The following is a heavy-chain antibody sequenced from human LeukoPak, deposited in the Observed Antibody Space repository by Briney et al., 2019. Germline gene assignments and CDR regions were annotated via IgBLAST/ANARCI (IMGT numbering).Heavy chain of an antibody. CDR1: GFTFDDYA. CDR3: AKVRDSGYSSGAFDY. V-gene: IGHV3-9*01. Sequence: GGSLRLSCAASGFTFDDYAMHWVRQAPGQGLKCVSGISWNSGSIGYADSVKGRFTISRDNAKNSLYLQMNSLRAEDTALYYCAKVRDSGYSSGAFDYWGQGTLVTVSS. J-gene: IGHJ4*02. D-gene: IGHD6-19*01. CDR2: ISWNSGSI.